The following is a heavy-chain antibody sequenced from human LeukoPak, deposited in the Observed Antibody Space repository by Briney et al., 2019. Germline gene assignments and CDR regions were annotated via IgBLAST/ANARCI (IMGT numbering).Heavy chain of an antibody. V-gene: IGHV4-34*01. Sequence: SETLSLTCAVYGGSFSGYYWSWIRQPPGKGLEWIGEINHSGSTNYNPSLKSRVTISVDTSKNQFSLKLSSVTAADTAVYYCARSLPNPRFLKWLPKDYWGQGTLVTVSS. J-gene: IGHJ4*02. CDR1: GGSFSGYY. CDR2: INHSGST. D-gene: IGHD3-3*01. CDR3: ARSLPNPRFLKWLPKDY.